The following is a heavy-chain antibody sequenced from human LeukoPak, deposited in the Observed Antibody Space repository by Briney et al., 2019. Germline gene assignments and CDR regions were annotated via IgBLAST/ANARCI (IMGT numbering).Heavy chain of an antibody. J-gene: IGHJ4*02. V-gene: IGHV3-23*01. CDR3: AKYIVVVVAATALDY. CDR2: ISGSGGST. CDR1: GFTFSSYA. D-gene: IGHD2-15*01. Sequence: WGSLRLSCAASGFTFSSYAMSWVRQAPGKGLEWVSAISGSGGSTYYAGSVKGRFTISRDNSKNTLYLQMNSLRAEDTAVYYCAKYIVVVVAATALDYWGQGTLVTVSS.